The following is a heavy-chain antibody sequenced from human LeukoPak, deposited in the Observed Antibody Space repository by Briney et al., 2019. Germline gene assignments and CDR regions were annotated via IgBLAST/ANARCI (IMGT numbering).Heavy chain of an antibody. CDR2: IYPGDSDT. D-gene: IGHD1-1*01. CDR3: ARRGWTGTTWSDPNWFDP. J-gene: IGHJ5*02. Sequence: GESLKISCKGSGYSFTSYWIGWVRQMPGKGLEWMGIIYPGDSDTRYSPSFQGQVTISADKSISTACLQWSSLKASDTAMYYCARRGWTGTTWSDPNWFDPWGQGTLVTVSS. CDR1: GYSFTSYW. V-gene: IGHV5-51*01.